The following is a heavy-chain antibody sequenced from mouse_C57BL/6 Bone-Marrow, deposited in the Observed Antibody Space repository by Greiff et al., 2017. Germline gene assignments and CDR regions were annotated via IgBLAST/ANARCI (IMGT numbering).Heavy chain of an antibody. Sequence: EVHLVESEGGLVQPGSSMKLSCTASGFTFSDYYMAWVRQVPEKGLEWVANINYDGSSTYYLDSLKSRFIISRDNAKNILYLQMSSLKSEDTATYYCARGEETYYGSSLTMDYWGQGTSVTVSS. J-gene: IGHJ4*01. CDR2: INYDGSST. V-gene: IGHV5-16*01. CDR1: GFTFSDYY. CDR3: ARGEETYYGSSLTMDY. D-gene: IGHD1-1*01.